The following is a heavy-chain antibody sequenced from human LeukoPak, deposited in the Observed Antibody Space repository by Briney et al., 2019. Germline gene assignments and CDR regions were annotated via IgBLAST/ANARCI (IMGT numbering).Heavy chain of an antibody. CDR3: SHFHGSQGNPPFDC. Sequence: GGSLRLSCAASGFTFTNYGMSWVRQAPGKGLEWVSTVSNSGGSTYYADSVKGRFTISRDNSKNTLYLQMNNLRDEDTAMYYCSHFHGSQGNPPFDCWGQGTLVTVSS. D-gene: IGHD3-10*01. J-gene: IGHJ4*02. CDR2: VSNSGGST. V-gene: IGHV3-23*01. CDR1: GFTFTNYG.